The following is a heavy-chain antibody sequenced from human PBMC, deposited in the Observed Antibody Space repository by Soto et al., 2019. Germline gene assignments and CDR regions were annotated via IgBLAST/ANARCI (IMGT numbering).Heavy chain of an antibody. Sequence: TLSLTCTVSSDSISSYYWSWIRQPPGKRLEWIGYISYSGSTDYNPSLKSRVTISGDTSKNQFSPKVSSVTAADTAVYYCARGTSWQLPFDYWGQGTLVTVSS. D-gene: IGHD6-13*01. J-gene: IGHJ4*02. CDR1: SDSISSYY. CDR3: ARGTSWQLPFDY. V-gene: IGHV4-59*01. CDR2: ISYSGST.